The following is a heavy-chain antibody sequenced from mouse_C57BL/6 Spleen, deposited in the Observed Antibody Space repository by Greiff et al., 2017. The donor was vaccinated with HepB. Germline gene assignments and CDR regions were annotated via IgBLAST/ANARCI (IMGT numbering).Heavy chain of an antibody. D-gene: IGHD1-1*01. J-gene: IGHJ1*03. V-gene: IGHV1-72*01. CDR2: IDPNSGGT. Sequence: QVQLQQPGAELVKPGASVKLSCKASGYTFTSYWMHWVKQRPGRGLEWMGRIDPNSGGTKYNEKFKSKATLTVDKPSSTAYMQLSSLTSEDSAVYYGARSDISTGVARYDGVWGTGTTVTVSS. CDR1: GYTFTSYW. CDR3: ARSDISTGVARYDGV.